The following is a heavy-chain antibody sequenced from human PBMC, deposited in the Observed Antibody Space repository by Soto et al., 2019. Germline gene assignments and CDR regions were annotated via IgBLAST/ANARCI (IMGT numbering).Heavy chain of an antibody. Sequence: GASVMVSCKASGYTFTSYGISWVRQAPGQGLEWMGWISAYNSNTNYAQKLQGRVTMTTDTSTSTAYMELRSLRSDDTAVYYCARDSGLDFWSGYYGYYYYGMDVWGQGTTVTVSS. CDR1: GYTFTSYG. CDR3: ARDSGLDFWSGYYGYYYYGMDV. D-gene: IGHD3-3*01. V-gene: IGHV1-18*04. J-gene: IGHJ6*02. CDR2: ISAYNSNT.